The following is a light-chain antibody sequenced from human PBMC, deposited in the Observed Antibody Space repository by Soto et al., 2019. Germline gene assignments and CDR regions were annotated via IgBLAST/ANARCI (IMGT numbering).Light chain of an antibody. CDR3: QQYGRSPWT. V-gene: IGKV3-20*01. J-gene: IGKJ1*01. CDR2: GAL. Sequence: EIVLTQSPGTLSLSPGERATLSCRASQSVSSNYLAWYQQKPGQAPRLLIYGALNRATGIPDRFSGSGSGTDFTLTISRLEPEDFAVYYCQQYGRSPWTFGQGTKVEVK. CDR1: QSVSSNY.